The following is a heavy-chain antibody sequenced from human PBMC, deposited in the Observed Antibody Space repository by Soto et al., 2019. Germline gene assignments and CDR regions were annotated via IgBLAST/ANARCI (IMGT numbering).Heavy chain of an antibody. D-gene: IGHD6-6*01. J-gene: IGHJ4*02. Sequence: EVQLLESGGGLVQPGGSLRLSCAASGFTLTTYAMTWVRRAPGKGLEWVSAISGSGGSTYYADSVKGRFTISRDSSKNTVFLQMNSLRAEDTAVYYCAKNWDTTFSSSSHWGQGTLVTVSS. CDR2: ISGSGGST. CDR1: GFTLTTYA. CDR3: AKNWDTTFSSSSH. V-gene: IGHV3-23*01.